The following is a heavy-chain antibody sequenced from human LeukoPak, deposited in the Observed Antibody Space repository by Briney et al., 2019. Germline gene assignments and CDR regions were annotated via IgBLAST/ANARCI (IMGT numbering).Heavy chain of an antibody. CDR1: GGSVSSGSYY. CDR2: IYYSGST. CDR3: ARDTLVDYGDFNHYYGMDV. Sequence: PSETLSLTCIVSGGSVSSGSYYWRWIRQPPGTGLEWIGYIYYSGSTNYNPSLKSRVTISVDTSKNQFSLKLSSVTAADTAVYYCARDTLVDYGDFNHYYGMDVWGQGTTVTVSS. J-gene: IGHJ6*02. D-gene: IGHD4-17*01. V-gene: IGHV4-61*01.